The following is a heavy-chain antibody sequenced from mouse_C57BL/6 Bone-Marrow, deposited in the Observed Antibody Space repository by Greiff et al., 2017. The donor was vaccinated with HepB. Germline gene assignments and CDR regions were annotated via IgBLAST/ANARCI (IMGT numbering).Heavy chain of an antibody. CDR3: ARDYDDDVAWFAY. V-gene: IGHV1-81*01. D-gene: IGHD2-4*01. CDR1: GYTFTSYG. CDR2: IYPRSGNT. Sequence: VQLQQPGAELARPGASVKLSCKASGYTFTSYGISWVKQRPGQGLEWIGEIYPRSGNTYYNEKFKGKATLTADKSSSTAYMELRSLTSEDSAVYFCARDYDDDVAWFAYWGQGTRVTVSA. J-gene: IGHJ3*01.